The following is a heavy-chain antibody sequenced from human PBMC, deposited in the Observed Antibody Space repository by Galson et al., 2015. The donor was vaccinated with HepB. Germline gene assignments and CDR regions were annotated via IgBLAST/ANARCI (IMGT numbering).Heavy chain of an antibody. J-gene: IGHJ5*01. Sequence: SLRLSCAASGFSFNSYGMHWVRQAPGKGLEWVAVIWYDGSNKYYADSVKGRFTISRDNSKNTLYLQMNSLRAEDTAVYCCARSGGLSTVNYNWFDSWGQGTLVTVSS. CDR1: GFSFNSYG. V-gene: IGHV3-33*01. CDR2: IWYDGSNK. CDR3: ARSGGLSTVNYNWFDS. D-gene: IGHD4-17*01.